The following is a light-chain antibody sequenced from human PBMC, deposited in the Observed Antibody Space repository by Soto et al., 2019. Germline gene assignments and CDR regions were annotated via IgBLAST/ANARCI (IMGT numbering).Light chain of an antibody. CDR1: SRDVGGYNF. CDR2: NVS. CDR3: NSYTSSRTYV. Sequence: QSVLTPPASVSGSPGQSITTSCTGTSRDVGGYNFVTWYQQHPGKAPKLIICNVSERPSGVSNRFSGSKSGNTASLTIAGLQAEDEADYYCNSYTSSRTYVFGTGTKVTV. J-gene: IGLJ1*01. V-gene: IGLV2-14*01.